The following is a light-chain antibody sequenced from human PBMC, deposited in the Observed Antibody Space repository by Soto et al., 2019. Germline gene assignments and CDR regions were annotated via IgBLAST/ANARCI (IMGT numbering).Light chain of an antibody. J-gene: IGKJ1*01. CDR3: QQYVSTRT. V-gene: IGKV1-5*03. Sequence: DVQMTQSPATLSASIGDRVTITCRSGQNIKGWLAWYQQKPGQAPNLLIYGASTLESGVPSRFSGSGYGTEFTLIISSLQPDESGTYYCQQYVSTRTFGQGTKVEVK. CDR1: QNIKGW. CDR2: GAS.